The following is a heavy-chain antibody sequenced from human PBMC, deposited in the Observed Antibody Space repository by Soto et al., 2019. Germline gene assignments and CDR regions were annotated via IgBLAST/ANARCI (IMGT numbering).Heavy chain of an antibody. Sequence: QVQLVQSGAEVKKPGSSVKVSCKASGGTFSTYAISWVRQAPGQGLEWMGGIIPLFGTANYAQKFQGRVTITADESTSTAYMELSSLRSEDTAVYYCAQTLGLAVAGPGRFDLRGRGTLITVSS. CDR1: GGTFSTYA. V-gene: IGHV1-69*12. D-gene: IGHD6-19*01. J-gene: IGHJ2*01. CDR2: IIPLFGTA. CDR3: AQTLGLAVAGPGRFDL.